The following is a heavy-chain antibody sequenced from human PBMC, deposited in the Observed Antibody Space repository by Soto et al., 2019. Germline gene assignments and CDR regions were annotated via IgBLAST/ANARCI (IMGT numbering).Heavy chain of an antibody. D-gene: IGHD2-21*01. CDR1: GFTFSHYV. V-gene: IGHV3-23*01. Sequence: EVQLLESGGGLVRPGGSLRLSCAASGFTFSHYVLSWVRQAPGGWLEWVSSISGSGSSVYLADSVRGRFAMSRDLSTNTVSLQMNSLTVDDTAIYYCAKVRASYLSASYFYYGLEVWGQGTTVTVSS. J-gene: IGHJ6*02. CDR3: AKVRASYLSASYFYYGLEV. CDR2: ISGSGSSV.